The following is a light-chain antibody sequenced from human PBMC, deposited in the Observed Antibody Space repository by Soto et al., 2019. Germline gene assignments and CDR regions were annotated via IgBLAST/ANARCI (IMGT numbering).Light chain of an antibody. CDR3: QQYATSRLT. J-gene: IGKJ4*01. V-gene: IGKV3-20*01. Sequence: EIVLTQSPGTLSLSPGERATLSCRASQSVSSSQLVWYQQKLGQAPRLLIYGASSRATGIPDRFSGSGSGTDVTLTISRLEPEDFAVYYCQQYATSRLTFGGGTKVEIK. CDR1: QSVSSSQ. CDR2: GAS.